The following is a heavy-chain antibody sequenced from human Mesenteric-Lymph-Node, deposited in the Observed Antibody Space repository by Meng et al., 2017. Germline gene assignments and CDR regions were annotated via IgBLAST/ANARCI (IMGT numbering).Heavy chain of an antibody. J-gene: IGHJ4*02. D-gene: IGHD3-22*01. CDR1: EFTFSSYW. V-gene: IGHV3-74*01. Sequence: GGSLRLSCAASEFTFSSYWMFWVRQAPGKGLVWLSRIDTGGTTTNYADSVKGRFTISRDNAKNTLYLQMNSLRAEDTAVYYCLSYYYDSSGYYYSPSWGQGTLVTVSS. CDR3: LSYYYDSSGYYYSPS. CDR2: IDTGGTTT.